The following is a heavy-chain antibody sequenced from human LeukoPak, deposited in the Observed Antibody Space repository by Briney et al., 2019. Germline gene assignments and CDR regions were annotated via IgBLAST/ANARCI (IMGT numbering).Heavy chain of an antibody. CDR2: IYPGDSVT. D-gene: IGHD2-15*01. V-gene: IGHV5-51*01. J-gene: IGHJ4*02. CDR1: GYSFTSYW. CDR3: ARQPGGSYDPNYFDY. Sequence: GESLKISCEGSGYSFTSYWIGWVRRMPGKGLEWMGFIYPGDSVTRYSPSFQGQVTFSADKSISTAYLQWSSLKASDSAMYYCARQPGGSYDPNYFDYWGQGTLVTVSS.